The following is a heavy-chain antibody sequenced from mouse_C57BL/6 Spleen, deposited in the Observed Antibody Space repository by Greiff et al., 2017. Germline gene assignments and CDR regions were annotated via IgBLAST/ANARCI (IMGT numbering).Heavy chain of an antibody. D-gene: IGHD1-1*01. J-gene: IGHJ4*01. CDR2: IWSGGST. CDR3: ARNPSYYGSSRYYAMDY. CDR1: GFSLTSYG. V-gene: IGHV2-2*01. Sequence: VKLMESGPGLVQPSQSLSITCTVSGFSLTSYGVHWVRQSPGKGLEWLGVIWSGGSTDYNAAFIYRLSISKDTSKSQVFYKMNSLQADDTAIYYCARNPSYYGSSRYYAMDYWGQGTSVTVSS.